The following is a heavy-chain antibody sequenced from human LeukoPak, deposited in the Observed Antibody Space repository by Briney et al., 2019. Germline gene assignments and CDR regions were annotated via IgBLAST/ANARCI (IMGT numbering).Heavy chain of an antibody. Sequence: GGSLRLSCAASGFTFDDYALHWVRRAPGEGLEWVSLISWDGGSTYYADSVKGRFTISRDNSKNSLYLQMNSLRAEDTALYYCAKDGPTYYDFWSGFNYYYYMDVWCKGTTVTVSS. CDR2: ISWDGGST. CDR1: GFTFDDYA. D-gene: IGHD3-3*01. CDR3: AKDGPTYYDFWSGFNYYYYMDV. V-gene: IGHV3-43D*03. J-gene: IGHJ6*03.